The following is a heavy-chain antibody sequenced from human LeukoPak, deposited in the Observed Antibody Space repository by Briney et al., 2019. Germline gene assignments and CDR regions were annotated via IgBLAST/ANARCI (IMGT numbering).Heavy chain of an antibody. V-gene: IGHV4-59*08. CDR1: GGSISSYY. Sequence: SETLSLTCTVSGGSISSYYWSWIRQPPGKGLEWIGYIYYSGSTNYNPSLKSRVTISVDTSKNQFSLKLSSVTAADTAVYYCARGHDFWSGPTDYWGQGTLVTVSS. D-gene: IGHD3-3*01. J-gene: IGHJ4*02. CDR3: ARGHDFWSGPTDY. CDR2: IYYSGST.